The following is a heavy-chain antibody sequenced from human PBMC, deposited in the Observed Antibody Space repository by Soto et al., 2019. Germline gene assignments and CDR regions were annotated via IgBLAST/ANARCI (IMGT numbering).Heavy chain of an antibody. D-gene: IGHD5-18*01. CDR3: TRGGIQLWFKSRSESDY. CDR2: INAGNGNT. J-gene: IGHJ4*02. Sequence: GAPVKASSKDPGYTFGSYSRQWVRHAPGQRLEWMGWINAGNGNTEYSQKFQGRVTITRDTSASTAYMELSSLRSEDTAVYYCTRGGIQLWFKSRSESDYWGQGTLVTVSS. CDR1: GYTFGSYS. V-gene: IGHV1-3*01.